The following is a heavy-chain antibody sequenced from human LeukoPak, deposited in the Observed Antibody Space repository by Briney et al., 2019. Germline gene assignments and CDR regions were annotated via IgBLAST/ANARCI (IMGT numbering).Heavy chain of an antibody. D-gene: IGHD3-22*01. Sequence: GGSLRLSCAASGFTFSSYAMSWVRQAPGKGLEWVSAISGSGGSTYYADSVKGRFTISRDNSKNTLYLQMNSLRAEDTAVYYCAKDLYYYDSRLEVFDYWGQGTLVTVSS. CDR3: AKDLYYYDSRLEVFDY. CDR1: GFTFSSYA. J-gene: IGHJ4*02. V-gene: IGHV3-23*01. CDR2: ISGSGGST.